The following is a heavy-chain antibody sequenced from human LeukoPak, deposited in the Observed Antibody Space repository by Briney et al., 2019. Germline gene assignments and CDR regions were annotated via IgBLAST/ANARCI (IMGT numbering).Heavy chain of an antibody. J-gene: IGHJ2*01. Sequence: GGSLRLSCAASRFNFSNSGMSWVRQAPGRGLEWVSGISASGGSTYYADSVKGRFIISRDKSKDTLFLQMSGLRAEDTAVYYCAKLGGSRYLKFLSLGDWYFDLWGRGTLVTVSS. CDR3: AKLGGSRYLKFLSLGDWYFDL. CDR2: ISASGGST. V-gene: IGHV3-23*01. D-gene: IGHD3-9*01. CDR1: RFNFSNSG.